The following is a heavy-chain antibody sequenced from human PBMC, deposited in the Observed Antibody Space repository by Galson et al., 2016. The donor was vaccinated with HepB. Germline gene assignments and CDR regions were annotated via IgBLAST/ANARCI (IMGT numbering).Heavy chain of an antibody. CDR1: GSTFSNFW. D-gene: IGHD2-15*01. J-gene: IGHJ4*02. Sequence: ETLRLFCAASGSTFSNFWMHWVRQAPGKGLVWVSRSNEDGTITSYADSVKGRFTISRDNAKNTLYLQMNSLRVEDTAVYYCARDLAGRFDYWGQGTLVTVSS. V-gene: IGHV3-74*01. CDR2: SNEDGTIT. CDR3: ARDLAGRFDY.